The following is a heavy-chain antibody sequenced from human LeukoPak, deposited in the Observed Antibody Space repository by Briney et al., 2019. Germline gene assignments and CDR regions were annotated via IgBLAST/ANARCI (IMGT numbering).Heavy chain of an antibody. J-gene: IGHJ4*02. Sequence: GGSLRLTCAASGFTFSNYGMHWVRQAPGKGLEWVAFIRYDGSNKYYADSVKGRFTISRDNSKNTLYLQMNSLRAEDTAVYYCAKAQYSRSWYIDYWGQGTLVTVSS. CDR1: GFTFSNYG. CDR3: AKAQYSRSWYIDY. D-gene: IGHD6-13*01. CDR2: IRYDGSNK. V-gene: IGHV3-30*02.